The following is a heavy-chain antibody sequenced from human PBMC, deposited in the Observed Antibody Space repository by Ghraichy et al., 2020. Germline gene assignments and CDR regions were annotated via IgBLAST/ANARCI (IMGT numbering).Heavy chain of an antibody. CDR2: IGWDDDK. J-gene: IGHJ2*01. Sequence: SGPTLVKPTQTLTLTCTFSGFSLNSSGMSVSWIRQPPGKALEWLARIGWDDDKYYTTSLMPRLTISKDTSKNQVVLIMTNMDPVDTATYYCARRRRRILGYFDFWGRGTLVTVSS. CDR1: GFSLNSSGMS. V-gene: IGHV2-70*11. CDR3: ARRRRRILGYFDF. D-gene: IGHD1-26*01.